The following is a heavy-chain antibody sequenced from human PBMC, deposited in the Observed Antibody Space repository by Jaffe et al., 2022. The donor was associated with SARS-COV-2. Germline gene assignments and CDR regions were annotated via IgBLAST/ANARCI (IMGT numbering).Heavy chain of an antibody. D-gene: IGHD1-26*01. J-gene: IGHJ6*03. Sequence: EVQLVQSGAEVKKPGESLKISCKGSGYRFTSYWIAWVRQMPGKGLEWMGMIFPGDSDTRYSPSFQGQVTISADKSISTAYLQWSSLKASDTAIYYCARQGWDLLNYYKYYMDVWGKGTTVTVSS. CDR3: ARQGWDLLNYYKYYMDV. CDR2: IFPGDSDT. V-gene: IGHV5-51*01. CDR1: GYRFTSYW.